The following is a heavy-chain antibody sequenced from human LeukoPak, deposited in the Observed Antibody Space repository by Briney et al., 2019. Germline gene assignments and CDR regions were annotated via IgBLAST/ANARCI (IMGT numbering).Heavy chain of an antibody. D-gene: IGHD2-2*02. CDR2: ISGSGATP. CDR3: AKAARGYTASSPDS. Sequence: GGSLRLSCAASGFSFGGYAMTWVRQAPGKGLEWVSVISGSGATPQYADSVRGRFTISRDNSGNMLYLQMSSLGAEDTAICCCAKAARGYTASSPDSWGQGALVTVSS. CDR1: GFSFGGYA. V-gene: IGHV3-23*01. J-gene: IGHJ4*02.